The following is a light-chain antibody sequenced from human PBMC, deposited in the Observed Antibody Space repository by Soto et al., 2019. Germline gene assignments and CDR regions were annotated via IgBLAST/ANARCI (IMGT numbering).Light chain of an antibody. J-gene: IGLJ2*01. CDR3: SSYTSSSTLVV. V-gene: IGLV2-14*01. CDR1: SSDVGGYNY. Sequence: QSVLTQPASVSGSPGQSITISCTGTSSDVGGYNYVSWYQQHPGKAPKLMIYDVSNRPTGVSNRFSGSKSGNTASLTISGLQAEDEADYYFSSYTSSSTLVVFGEGTKLTVL. CDR2: DVS.